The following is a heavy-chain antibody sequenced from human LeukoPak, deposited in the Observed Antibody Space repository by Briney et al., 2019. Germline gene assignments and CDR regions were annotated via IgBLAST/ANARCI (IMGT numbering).Heavy chain of an antibody. D-gene: IGHD2-2*01. J-gene: IGHJ4*02. CDR3: ARLVVPAAPDY. Sequence: SETLSLTCTVSGGSISSYYWSWIRQPPGKGLEGIGYIYYSGSTNYNPSLKSRVTILVDTSKNQFSLKLSSVTAADTAVYYCARLVVPAAPDYWGQGTLVTVSS. CDR1: GGSISSYY. V-gene: IGHV4-59*01. CDR2: IYYSGST.